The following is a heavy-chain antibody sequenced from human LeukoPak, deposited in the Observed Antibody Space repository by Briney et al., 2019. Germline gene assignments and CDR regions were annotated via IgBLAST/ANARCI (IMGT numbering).Heavy chain of an antibody. CDR3: AKEGDYDILTGYPRGIDY. CDR2: IYYSGST. D-gene: IGHD3-9*01. Sequence: PSETLSLTCTVSGGSISSSTYYWGWIRQPPGKGLEWIGNIYYSGSTYYNPSLKSRVTISVDTSKNQLSLKLSSVTAEDTAVYYCAKEGDYDILTGYPRGIDYWGQGTLVTVSS. J-gene: IGHJ4*02. CDR1: GGSISSSTYY. V-gene: IGHV4-39*07.